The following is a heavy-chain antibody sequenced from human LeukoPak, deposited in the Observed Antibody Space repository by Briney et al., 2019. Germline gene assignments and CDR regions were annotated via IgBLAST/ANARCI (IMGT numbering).Heavy chain of an antibody. J-gene: IGHJ4*02. CDR2: TYYRSKWYN. Sequence: SQTLSLTFAISGDSVSSNSAAWNWIRQSPSRGLEWLGRTYYRSKWYNDYAVSVKSRITINPDTSKNQFSLQLNSVTPEDTAVYYCAREMEWLLYGGGYFDYWGQGTLVTVSS. V-gene: IGHV6-1*01. D-gene: IGHD3-3*01. CDR3: AREMEWLLYGGGYFDY. CDR1: GDSVSSNSAA.